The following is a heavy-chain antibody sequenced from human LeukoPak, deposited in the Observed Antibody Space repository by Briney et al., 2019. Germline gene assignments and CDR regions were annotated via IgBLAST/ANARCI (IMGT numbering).Heavy chain of an antibody. Sequence: GGSLRLSCAASGFTFSSYSMNWVRQAPGKGLEWVPSISSSSSYIYYADSVKGRFTISRDNAKNSLYLQMNSLRAEDTAVYYCARDPPPVTAGYYFDYWGQGTLVTVSS. CDR2: ISSSSSYI. CDR1: GFTFSSYS. V-gene: IGHV3-21*01. CDR3: ARDPPPVTAGYYFDY. D-gene: IGHD2-21*02. J-gene: IGHJ4*02.